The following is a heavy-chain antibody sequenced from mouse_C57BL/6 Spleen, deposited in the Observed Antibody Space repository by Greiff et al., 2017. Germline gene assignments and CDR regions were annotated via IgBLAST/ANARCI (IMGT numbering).Heavy chain of an antibody. Sequence: EVKLVESGGGLVKPGGSLKLSCAASGFTFSDYGMHWVRQAPEKGLEWVAYISSGSSTIYYADPVKGRFTISRDNAKTTLFLQMNSLRSEDTAMYYGARGGLRQGRYFDYWGQGTTLTVSA. CDR3: ARGGLRQGRYFDY. CDR2: ISSGSSTI. V-gene: IGHV5-17*01. D-gene: IGHD2-4*01. J-gene: IGHJ2*01. CDR1: GFTFSDYG.